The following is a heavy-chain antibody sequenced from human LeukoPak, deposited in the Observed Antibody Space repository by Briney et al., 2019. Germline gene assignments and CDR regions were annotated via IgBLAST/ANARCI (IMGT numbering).Heavy chain of an antibody. J-gene: IGHJ4*02. CDR2: ISSCGSNI. Sequence: PGGSVSLSCSASGFTFNDLYMRWMPQAPGEGREWVSYISSCGSNIYYADSVKGRFTIYRDNGKNTLYLQMNTPRGEDTAVYCCARERETITMVRGVIGLENYWGQGTLVTVSS. D-gene: IGHD3-10*01. CDR3: ARERETITMVRGVIGLENY. CDR1: GFTFNDLY. V-gene: IGHV3-11*01.